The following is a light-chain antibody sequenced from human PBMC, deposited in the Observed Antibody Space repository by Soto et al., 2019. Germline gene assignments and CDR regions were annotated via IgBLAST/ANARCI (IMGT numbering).Light chain of an antibody. CDR2: DVS. Sequence: QSALTQPRSVSGSPGQPVSISCAGASSDVGSYNYVSWYQHHPGKAPKLLIYDVSKRPSGVPDRFSGSKSGNTASLTISGLQAEDEADYYCCSYAGNSYAGSWMFGGGTQLTVL. V-gene: IGLV2-11*01. CDR1: SSDVGSYNY. CDR3: CSYAGNSYAGSWM. J-gene: IGLJ3*02.